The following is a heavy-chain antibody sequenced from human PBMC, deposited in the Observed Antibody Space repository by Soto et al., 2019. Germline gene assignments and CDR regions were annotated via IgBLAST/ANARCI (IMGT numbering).Heavy chain of an antibody. D-gene: IGHD3-22*01. CDR2: IYYSGST. Sequence: SETLSLTCTVSGGSIRSYYWSWIRQPPGKGLEWIGYIYYSGSTSYNPSLKSRVTMSVDTSQNQFSLRLTSVTAADTAVYYCARNRYYDSTGYLDYWRHGPLVTLSS. CDR3: ARNRYYDSTGYLDY. CDR1: GGSIRSYY. V-gene: IGHV4-59*01. J-gene: IGHJ4*01.